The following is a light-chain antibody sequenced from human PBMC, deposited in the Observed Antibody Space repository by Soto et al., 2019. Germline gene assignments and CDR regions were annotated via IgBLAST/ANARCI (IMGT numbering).Light chain of an antibody. Sequence: EIVLTQSPATLSLSPGERATLSCRASQSVSTYLAWYQQKRGQAPRLLIYDASNRATGIPARFSGSGSGTDFTLTISSLEAEDFAIYYCQQRTNWPQWTFGQGTRVEV. CDR1: QSVSTY. V-gene: IGKV3-11*01. CDR2: DAS. J-gene: IGKJ1*01. CDR3: QQRTNWPQWT.